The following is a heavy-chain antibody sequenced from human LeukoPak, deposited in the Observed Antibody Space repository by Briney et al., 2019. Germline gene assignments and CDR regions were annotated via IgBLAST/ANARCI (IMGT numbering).Heavy chain of an antibody. CDR3: ASRPPNPGSYYGVFDY. CDR1: GITFRNHW. CDR2: IKQDGSEK. Sequence: HPGGSLRLSCAASGITFRNHWMTWVRQAPGKGLKWVANIKQDGSEKYYVDSVKGRFTISRDNAKNSLYLQMNSLRAEDTAVCYCASRPPNPGSYYGVFDYWGQGTLVTVSS. J-gene: IGHJ4*02. V-gene: IGHV3-7*03. D-gene: IGHD3-10*01.